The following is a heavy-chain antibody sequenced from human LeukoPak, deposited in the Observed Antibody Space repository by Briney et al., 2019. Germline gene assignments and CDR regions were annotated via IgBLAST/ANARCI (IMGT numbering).Heavy chain of an antibody. J-gene: IGHJ4*02. Sequence: GGSLRLSCAASGFTFSDYYMSWIRQAPGKGLEWVSYISSSGSTIYYADSVKGRFTISRDNAKNSLYLQMNSLRAEDTAVYYCARERSYYDSSGYYYGQYYFAYWGQGTLVTVSS. V-gene: IGHV3-11*04. CDR2: ISSSGSTI. CDR1: GFTFSDYY. D-gene: IGHD3-22*01. CDR3: ARERSYYDSSGYYYGQYYFAY.